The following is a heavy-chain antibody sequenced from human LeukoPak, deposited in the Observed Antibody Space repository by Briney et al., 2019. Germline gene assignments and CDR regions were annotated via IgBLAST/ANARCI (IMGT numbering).Heavy chain of an antibody. V-gene: IGHV3-30*18. Sequence: PGRSLRLSCAASGFTFSSYGMHRVRQAPGKGLEWVAVISYDGSNKYYADSVKGRFTISRDNSKNTLYLQMNSLRAEDTAVYYCAKERTMVRGGPFGGEMDVWGKGTTVTISS. CDR1: GFTFSSYG. CDR3: AKERTMVRGGPFGGEMDV. CDR2: ISYDGSNK. D-gene: IGHD3-10*01. J-gene: IGHJ6*04.